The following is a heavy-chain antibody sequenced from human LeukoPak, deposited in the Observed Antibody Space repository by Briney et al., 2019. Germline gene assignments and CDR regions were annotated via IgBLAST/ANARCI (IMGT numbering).Heavy chain of an antibody. Sequence: ASVKVSCKASGYTFTSYDINWVRQATGQGLEWMGWMNPNSGNTGYAQKFQVRVTMTSNTSISTAYMELSSLRSEDTAVYYCARRSRSYGSGNIGGYWGQGTLVTVSS. J-gene: IGHJ4*02. V-gene: IGHV1-8*01. CDR3: ARRSRSYGSGNIGGY. CDR1: GYTFTSYD. D-gene: IGHD3-10*01. CDR2: MNPNSGNT.